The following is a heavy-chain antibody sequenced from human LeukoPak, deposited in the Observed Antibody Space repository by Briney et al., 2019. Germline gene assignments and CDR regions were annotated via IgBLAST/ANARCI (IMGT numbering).Heavy chain of an antibody. Sequence: GGSLRLSCAASGFTFSSYSMNWVRQAPGKGLEWVSYISSSSSTIYYADSVKGRFTISRDNAKNSLYLEMNSLRAEDTAVYCCARDRLLWFGELYWGQGTLVTVSS. D-gene: IGHD3-10*01. CDR3: ARDRLLWFGELY. V-gene: IGHV3-48*01. J-gene: IGHJ4*02. CDR1: GFTFSSYS. CDR2: ISSSSSTI.